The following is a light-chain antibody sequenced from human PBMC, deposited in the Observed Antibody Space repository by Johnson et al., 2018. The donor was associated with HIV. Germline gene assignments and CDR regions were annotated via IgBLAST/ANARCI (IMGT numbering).Light chain of an antibody. Sequence: QSVLTQPPSVSAAPGQKVTISCSGNTCDIGNNYVSWYQQLPGTAPKLLIYDNNKRPSGIPDRFSGSKSGTSATLGITGLQTGDEADYYCGTWDSSLNAYVFGAATKVAVL. CDR3: GTWDSSLNAYV. J-gene: IGLJ1*01. CDR1: TCDIGNNY. CDR2: DNN. V-gene: IGLV1-51*01.